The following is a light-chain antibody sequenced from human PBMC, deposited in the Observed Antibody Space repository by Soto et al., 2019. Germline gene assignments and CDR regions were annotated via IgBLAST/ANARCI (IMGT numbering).Light chain of an antibody. CDR3: CSYAGSSTSLV. J-gene: IGLJ2*01. V-gene: IGLV2-23*01. CDR2: EGS. CDR1: SSDVGSYNL. Sequence: QSALTQPASVSGSPGQSITISCTGTSSDVGSYNLVSWYQQHPGKAPKLMIYEGSKRPSGVSNRFSGSKSGNTASLTISGLQAEDEADYYFCSYAGSSTSLVFGGGTKLTVL.